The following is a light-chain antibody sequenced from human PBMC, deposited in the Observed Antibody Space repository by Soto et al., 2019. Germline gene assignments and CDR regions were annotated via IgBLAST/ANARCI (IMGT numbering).Light chain of an antibody. CDR2: WAS. V-gene: IGKV4-1*01. CDR3: QQYYNTPFT. CDR1: QSVLYSSNNKNY. J-gene: IGKJ3*01. Sequence: DIVMTQSPDSLAVSLGERATINCKSSQSVLYSSNNKNYLAWYQQKPGQPPKLLIYWASTRESGVPDRFSGRGSGTDFTLTISSLQAEDVAVYYCQQYYNTPFTFGPGTKVDIK.